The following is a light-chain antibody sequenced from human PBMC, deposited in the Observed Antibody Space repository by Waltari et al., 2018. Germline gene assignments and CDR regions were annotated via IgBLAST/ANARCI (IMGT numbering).Light chain of an antibody. V-gene: IGKV1-5*03. J-gene: IGKJ1*01. Sequence: DIQMTQSPDTLSAAVGDRVTITCRASQSISSWLAWYQQKPGNAPKLLIYEESNLQSGVPSRFSGSGSGTEFTLTISSLQPDDFATYFCQHYKNYPRTFGQGTKVEIK. CDR2: EES. CDR1: QSISSW. CDR3: QHYKNYPRT.